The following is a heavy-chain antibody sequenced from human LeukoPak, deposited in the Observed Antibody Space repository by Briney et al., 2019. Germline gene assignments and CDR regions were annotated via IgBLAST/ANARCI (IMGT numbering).Heavy chain of an antibody. Sequence: PGGSLRLSCAASGFTFSSYWMSWVRQAPGKGLEWIGYIYYSGSTYYNPSLKSRVTISVDTSKNQFSLKLSSVTAADTAVYYCARDKAKAGVRGVKGPNWFDPWGQGTLVTVSS. D-gene: IGHD3-10*01. CDR1: GFTFSSYW. CDR3: ARDKAKAGVRGVKGPNWFDP. V-gene: IGHV4-59*06. J-gene: IGHJ5*02. CDR2: IYYSGST.